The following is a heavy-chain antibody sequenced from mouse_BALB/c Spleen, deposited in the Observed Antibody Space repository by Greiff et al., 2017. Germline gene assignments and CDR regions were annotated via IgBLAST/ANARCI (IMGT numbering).Heavy chain of an antibody. CDR1: GYAFSSSW. V-gene: IGHV1-82*01. D-gene: IGHD2-1*01. CDR3: ARWGGNYDFDY. J-gene: IGHJ2*01. Sequence: VQLQQSGPELVKPGASVKISCKASGYAFSSSWMNWVKQRPGQGLEWIGRIYPGDGDTNYNGKFKGKATLTADKSSSTAYMQLSSLTSVDSAVYFCARWGGNYDFDYWGQGTTLTVSS. CDR2: IYPGDGDT.